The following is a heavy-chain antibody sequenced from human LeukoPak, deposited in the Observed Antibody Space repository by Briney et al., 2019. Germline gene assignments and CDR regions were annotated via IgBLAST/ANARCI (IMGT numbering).Heavy chain of an antibody. CDR3: ARGLVLTGYAPYDY. D-gene: IGHD3-9*01. CDR1: GCTFTSYA. J-gene: IGHJ4*02. V-gene: IGHV7-4-1*02. CDR2: INTNTGNP. Sequence: ASVKVSCKASGCTFTSYAINWVRQAPGQGLEWMGWINTNTGNPTYAQGFTGRFVFSLDTSVSTAYLQISSLKAEDTAVYYCARGLVLTGYAPYDYWGQGTLVTVSS.